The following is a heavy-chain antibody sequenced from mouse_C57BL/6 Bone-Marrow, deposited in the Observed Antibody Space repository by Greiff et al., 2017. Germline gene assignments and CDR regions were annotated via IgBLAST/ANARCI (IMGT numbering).Heavy chain of an antibody. CDR1: GYSFTDYN. V-gene: IGHV1-39*01. D-gene: IGHD1-1*01. Sequence: VQLQQSGPELVKPGASVKISRKASGYSFTDYNMNWVKQSNGKSLEWIGVINPNYGTTSYNQKFKGKATLTVDQSSSTAYMQLNSLKSVDSAVDYCARYYYGYWYFDVWGTGTTVTVSS. CDR3: ARYYYGYWYFDV. J-gene: IGHJ1*03. CDR2: INPNYGTT.